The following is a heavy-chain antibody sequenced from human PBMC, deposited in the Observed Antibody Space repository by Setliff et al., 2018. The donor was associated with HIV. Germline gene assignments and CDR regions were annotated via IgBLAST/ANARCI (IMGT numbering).Heavy chain of an antibody. D-gene: IGHD3-10*01. CDR2: IYTSGIT. CDR1: GDSISSYY. J-gene: IGHJ6*03. CDR3: ARDRRGYYYGSGSCYMGV. V-gene: IGHV4-4*08. Sequence: KPSETLSLTCTVSGDSISSYYWSWIRQPPGKGLEWIGYIYTSGITDYNPSLKSRVTISGDTSKNQFSLKLSSVTAADTAVYYCARDRRGYYYGSGSCYMGVWGTGTTVTVSS.